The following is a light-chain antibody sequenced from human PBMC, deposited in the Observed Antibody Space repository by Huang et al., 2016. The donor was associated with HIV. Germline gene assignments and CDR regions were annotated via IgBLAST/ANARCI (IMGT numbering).Light chain of an antibody. V-gene: IGKV3-11*01. CDR2: DAS. Sequence: DIVLTQSPASLSLSPGGRATLSCRASQSVSTYLAWFQQKPGQSPRLLIYDASNRSTGIPARFRGSGSGTDFTLTIDGLEPEDSAVYYCQQRNNWPPTYTFGQGTKLEIK. J-gene: IGKJ2*01. CDR3: QQRNNWPPTYT. CDR1: QSVSTY.